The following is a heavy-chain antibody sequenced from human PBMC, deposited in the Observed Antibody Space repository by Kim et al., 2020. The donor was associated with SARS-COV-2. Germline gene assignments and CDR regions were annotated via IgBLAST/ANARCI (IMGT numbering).Heavy chain of an antibody. Sequence: GGSLRLSCTASGFTFGDYAMSWVRQAPGKXXEWXGXIRSKAYGGTSEYAASVXGRFTIARDDSKSIAYLQMNSLKTXXTXVYYCTRGVRPPDAFDIWGQGTMVTV. J-gene: IGHJ3*02. CDR2: IRSKAYGGTS. CDR3: TRGVRPPDAFDI. CDR1: GFTFGDYA. V-gene: IGHV3-49*04.